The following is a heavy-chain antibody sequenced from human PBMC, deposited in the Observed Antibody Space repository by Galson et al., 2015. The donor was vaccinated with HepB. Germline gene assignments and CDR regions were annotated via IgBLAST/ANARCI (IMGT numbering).Heavy chain of an antibody. CDR2: ISFDGSTS. Sequence: SLRLSCAASGFTFNKYWMHWVRQAPGKGLVWVSYISFDGSTSNYADSVKGRFTISRDNVDNTVYLQMNSLRAEDTAVYYCARELSWSGRDYWGQGTLVIVSS. CDR3: ARELSWSGRDY. D-gene: IGHD3-3*01. V-gene: IGHV3-74*01. CDR1: GFTFNKYW. J-gene: IGHJ4*02.